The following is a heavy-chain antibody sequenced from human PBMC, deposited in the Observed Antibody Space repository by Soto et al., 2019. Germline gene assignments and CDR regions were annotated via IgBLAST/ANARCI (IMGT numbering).Heavy chain of an antibody. Sequence: PGGSLRLSCAASGFTFSSYWMSWVRQAPGKGVEGVANIKQGGSEKYYVDSVKGRFTISRGNAKNSLYLQMNSLRAEDTALYYCAKASSVAAYFDSWGQGTLVTVSS. CDR2: IKQGGSEK. CDR1: GFTFSSYW. V-gene: IGHV3-7*03. D-gene: IGHD3-16*01. CDR3: AKASSVAAYFDS. J-gene: IGHJ4*02.